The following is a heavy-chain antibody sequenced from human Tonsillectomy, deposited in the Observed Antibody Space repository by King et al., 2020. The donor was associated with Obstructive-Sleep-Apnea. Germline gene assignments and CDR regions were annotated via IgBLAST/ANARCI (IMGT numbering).Heavy chain of an antibody. V-gene: IGHV3-43D*03. CDR2: ISCDGGNT. CDR3: AKHSDPYFFGSVSPEY. Sequence: EVQLVESGGLVVQPGGSLRLSCAASGFTFDDYAMHWVRHAPGKGLEWVSHISCDGGNTHYANSVKGRFTISRDNSKNSLYLQMNSLRAEDTALYYCAKHSDPYFFGSVSPEYWRQGPLVTVSS. J-gene: IGHJ4*02. D-gene: IGHD3-10*01. CDR1: GFTFDDYA.